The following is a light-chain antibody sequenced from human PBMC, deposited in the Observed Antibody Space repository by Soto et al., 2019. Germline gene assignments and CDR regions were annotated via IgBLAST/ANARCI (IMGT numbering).Light chain of an antibody. CDR2: GAS. V-gene: IGKV3-15*01. CDR3: QQYNNWPPM. J-gene: IGKJ1*01. Sequence: EIVMTQSPATLSVSPGDRATLSCRASQSVGSNLAWYQQKPGQAPRLLIYGASTRATGVPARFSGSGSGTEFTLTISSLQSEDFAVYYCQQYNNWPPMFGQGTKVDIK. CDR1: QSVGSN.